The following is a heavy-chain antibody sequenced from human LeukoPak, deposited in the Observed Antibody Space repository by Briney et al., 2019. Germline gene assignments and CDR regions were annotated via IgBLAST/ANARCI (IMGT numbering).Heavy chain of an antibody. CDR1: GFTFDDYA. CDR3: ARAAVTTQGDFDY. V-gene: IGHV3-9*01. CDR2: ISWNSGSI. D-gene: IGHD4-17*01. J-gene: IGHJ4*02. Sequence: PGGSLRLSCAASGFTFDDYAMHWVRQAPGKGLEWVSGISWNSGSIGYADSVKGRFTISRDNAKNSLYLQMNSLRAEDTALYYCARAAVTTQGDFDYWGQGTLVTVSS.